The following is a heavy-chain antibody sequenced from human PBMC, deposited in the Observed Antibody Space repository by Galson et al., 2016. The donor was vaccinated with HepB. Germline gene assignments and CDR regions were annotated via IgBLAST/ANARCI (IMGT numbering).Heavy chain of an antibody. J-gene: IGHJ4*02. CDR2: IIPISGTV. D-gene: IGHD3-22*01. CDR1: GGTFSTYG. V-gene: IGHV1-69*13. Sequence: SVKVSCKASGGTFSTYGISWVRQAPGRGLEWMGGIIPISGTVNYAQKFQGRVTITADESTSTAYMELSSLRSDDTAVYYCAREIAYYDSSGYFDNWGQGTLVTVSS. CDR3: AREIAYYDSSGYFDN.